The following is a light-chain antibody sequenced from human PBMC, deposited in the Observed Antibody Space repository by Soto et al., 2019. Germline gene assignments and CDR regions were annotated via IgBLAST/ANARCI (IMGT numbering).Light chain of an antibody. CDR1: SSDVGAYDY. CDR2: EIN. Sequence: QSVLTQTPSASGSPGQSVTISCTGTSSDVGAYDYVSWYQQHPGKAPKLMIYEINMRPSGVPDRFSGSKSGNTASLTVSGLQAEDEADYYCSSFAGSNNFPYVFGTGTKVTVL. J-gene: IGLJ1*01. V-gene: IGLV2-8*01. CDR3: SSFAGSNNFPYV.